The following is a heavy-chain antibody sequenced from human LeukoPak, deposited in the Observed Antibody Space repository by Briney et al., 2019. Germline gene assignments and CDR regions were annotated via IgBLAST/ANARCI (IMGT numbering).Heavy chain of an antibody. J-gene: IGHJ3*02. CDR1: GFTFSGYA. CDR3: AKEGTTITTVAFDI. CDR2: ISGSSDRT. V-gene: IGHV3-23*01. Sequence: GGSLRLSCAAAGFTFSGYAVTWVRQAPGKGLEWVSGISGSSDRTYYADSVKGRFTISRDNSKNTLYLNMNSLRAEDTGVYYCAKEGTTITTVAFDIWGQGTMVTVSA. D-gene: IGHD4-11*01.